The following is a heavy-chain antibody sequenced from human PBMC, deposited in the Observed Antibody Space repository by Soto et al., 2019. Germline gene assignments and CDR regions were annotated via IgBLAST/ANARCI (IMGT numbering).Heavy chain of an antibody. D-gene: IGHD4-17*01. V-gene: IGHV3-23*01. CDR3: AKMTAYGGNYRDAFDV. CDR2: VTGRSRNT. CDR1: GFTFNNFA. J-gene: IGHJ3*01. Sequence: EMQLLESGGGLQQPGGSLRLSCAASGFTFNNFAMGWVRQAPGKGLAWISAVTGRSRNTYYAASVKGRFTISRNNFENTVFLQMDGLRVEDTAVYYCAKMTAYGGNYRDAFDVWGRGTMVTVAS.